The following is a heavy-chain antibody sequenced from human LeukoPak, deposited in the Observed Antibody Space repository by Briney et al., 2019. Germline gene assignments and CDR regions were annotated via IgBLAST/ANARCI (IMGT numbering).Heavy chain of an antibody. D-gene: IGHD3-10*01. Sequence: PGRSLRLSCAASGFTFSSYGMHWVRQAPGKGLEWVAVISYDGSNKYYADSVKGRSTISRDNSKNTLYLQMNSLRAEDTAVYYCANLGGYGSGSYYGIDYWGQGTLVTVSS. V-gene: IGHV3-30*18. CDR2: ISYDGSNK. J-gene: IGHJ4*02. CDR3: ANLGGYGSGSYYGIDY. CDR1: GFTFSSYG.